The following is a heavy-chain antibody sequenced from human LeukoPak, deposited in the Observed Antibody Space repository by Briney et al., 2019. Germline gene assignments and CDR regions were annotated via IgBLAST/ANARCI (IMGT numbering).Heavy chain of an antibody. J-gene: IGHJ4*02. Sequence: SETLSLTCTVSGGSISSGSYYWSWIRQPAGKGLEWIGRIYTSGSTNYNPSLKSRVTISVDTSKNQFSLKLSSVTAADTAVYYCARADGYKRGGFDYWGQGTLVTLSS. D-gene: IGHD5-24*01. V-gene: IGHV4-61*02. CDR3: ARADGYKRGGFDY. CDR2: IYTSGST. CDR1: GGSISSGSYY.